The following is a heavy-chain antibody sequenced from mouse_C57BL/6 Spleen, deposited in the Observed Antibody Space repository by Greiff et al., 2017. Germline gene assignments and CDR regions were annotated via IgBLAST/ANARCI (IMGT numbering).Heavy chain of an antibody. Sequence: QSCKASGYTFTSYWMQWVKQRPGQGLEWIGEIDPSDSYTNYNQKFKAKATLTVDTSSSTAYMQLSSLTSEDSAVYYCAITGKAAWFAYWGQGTLVTVSA. CDR3: AITGKAAWFAY. J-gene: IGHJ3*01. D-gene: IGHD4-1*01. V-gene: IGHV1-50*01. CDR1: GYTFTSYW. CDR2: IDPSDSYT.